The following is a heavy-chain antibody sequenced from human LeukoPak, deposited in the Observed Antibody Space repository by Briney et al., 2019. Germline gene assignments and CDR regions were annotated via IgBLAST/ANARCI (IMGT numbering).Heavy chain of an antibody. CDR2: LSGSGGSP. Sequence: PGGSLRLSCAASGFTFKGYAMSWVRQAPGKGLEWVSALSGSGGSPYDADAVKGRFTISRDNSKNTLYLEMNSLRVEDTAVYYCAKRGNTISFFDPWGQGTLVTVSS. CDR1: GFTFKGYA. V-gene: IGHV3-23*01. D-gene: IGHD5-24*01. CDR3: AKRGNTISFFDP. J-gene: IGHJ5*02.